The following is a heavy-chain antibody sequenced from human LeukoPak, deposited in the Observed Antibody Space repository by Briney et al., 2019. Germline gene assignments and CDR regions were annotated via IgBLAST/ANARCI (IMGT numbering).Heavy chain of an antibody. Sequence: GGSLRLSCAASGFTFSNFWMSWVRQAPGKGLEWVACITTRSSYMYYADSVKGRFTISRDNAKNSLYLQMNSLRAEDTAVYYCAKDRLTYYYYGMDAWGQGTTVTVSS. J-gene: IGHJ6*02. CDR2: ITTRSSYM. V-gene: IGHV3-21*01. CDR1: GFTFSNFW. CDR3: AKDRLTYYYYGMDA. D-gene: IGHD2-15*01.